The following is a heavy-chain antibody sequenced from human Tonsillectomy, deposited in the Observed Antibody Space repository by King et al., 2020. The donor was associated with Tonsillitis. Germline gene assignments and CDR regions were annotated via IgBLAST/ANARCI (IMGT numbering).Heavy chain of an antibody. Sequence: VQLVESGGGLVQPGGSLSLSCAASGFTVSSNYMSWVRQAPGKGLEWVSVIYDTGSTYFAASVKGRFTISRRNSENTLYLQMSSLRAEATAVYYCARMVGMGYMGVWGKGTPVTVSS. J-gene: IGHJ6*03. CDR3: ARMVGMGYMGV. CDR1: GFTVSSNY. CDR2: IYDTGST. V-gene: IGHV3-53*04. D-gene: IGHD2-8*01.